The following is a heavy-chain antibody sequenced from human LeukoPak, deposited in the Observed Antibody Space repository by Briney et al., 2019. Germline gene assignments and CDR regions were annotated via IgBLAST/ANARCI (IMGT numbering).Heavy chain of an antibody. Sequence: GGSLRLSCAASGFTFDDYAMHWVRQAPGKGLEWVSGISWNSGSIGYADSVKGRFTISRDNAKNSLYLQMNSLRAEDTALYYCAKDIIGSTGTTPDAFDIWGQGTMVTVSS. CDR3: AKDIIGSTGTTPDAFDI. CDR1: GFTFDDYA. D-gene: IGHD1-1*01. J-gene: IGHJ3*02. CDR2: ISWNSGSI. V-gene: IGHV3-9*01.